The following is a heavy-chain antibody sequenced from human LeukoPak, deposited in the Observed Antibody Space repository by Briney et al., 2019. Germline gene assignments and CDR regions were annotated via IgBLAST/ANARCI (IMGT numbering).Heavy chain of an antibody. Sequence: PGGSLRLSCAASGFTFSSYSMNWVRQAPGKGLEWVSYISSSSSTIYYADSVKGRFTISRDNAKNSLYLQMNSLRAEDTAVYYCATGGPYCSSTSCYYMDVWGKGTTVTVSS. V-gene: IGHV3-48*04. CDR2: ISSSSSTI. D-gene: IGHD2-2*01. CDR3: ATGGPYCSSTSCYYMDV. CDR1: GFTFSSYS. J-gene: IGHJ6*03.